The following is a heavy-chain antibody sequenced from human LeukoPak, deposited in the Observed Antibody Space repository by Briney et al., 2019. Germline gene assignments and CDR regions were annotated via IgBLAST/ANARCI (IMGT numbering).Heavy chain of an antibody. D-gene: IGHD2-15*01. J-gene: IGHJ3*02. CDR1: GFTFSTYA. Sequence: PGGSLRLSCAASGFTFSTYAMSWVRQAPGKGLEWLSYISGSGGSTYYADSVKGRFTISRDNAKNSLYLQMNSLRAEDTAVYYCARDCGGGSCYGPYDTFDIWGQGTMVTVSS. V-gene: IGHV3-23*01. CDR3: ARDCGGGSCYGPYDTFDI. CDR2: ISGSGGST.